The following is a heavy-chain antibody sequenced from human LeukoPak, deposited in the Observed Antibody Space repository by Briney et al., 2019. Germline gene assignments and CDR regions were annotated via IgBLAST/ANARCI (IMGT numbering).Heavy chain of an antibody. D-gene: IGHD3-10*01. Sequence: PGGSLRLSCAASGFTFSSYGMHWVRQAPGKGLEWVAFIRYDGSNKYYADSVKGRFTISRDNSKNTLYLQMNSLRAEDTAVYYCAKDTDYYGSGQQHYFDYWGQGTLVTVSS. J-gene: IGHJ4*02. V-gene: IGHV3-30*02. CDR1: GFTFSSYG. CDR3: AKDTDYYGSGQQHYFDY. CDR2: IRYDGSNK.